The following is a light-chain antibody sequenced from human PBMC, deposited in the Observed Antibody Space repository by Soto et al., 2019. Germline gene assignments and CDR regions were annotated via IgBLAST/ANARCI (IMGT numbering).Light chain of an antibody. CDR1: QSVRSY. CDR3: QQDHISPPDT. CDR2: GAS. V-gene: IGKV3-15*01. J-gene: IGKJ2*01. Sequence: EIVMTQSPATLSVSPGERATLSCRASQSVRSYLAWYQQKPGQAPRLLIYGASTRATGIPARFSGSGSGTDFTLTSSSLQSEEFAVYYFQQDHISPPDTFGQGTKVEIK.